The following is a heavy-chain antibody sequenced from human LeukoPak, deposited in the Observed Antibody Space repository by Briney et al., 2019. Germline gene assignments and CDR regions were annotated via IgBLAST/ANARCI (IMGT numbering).Heavy chain of an antibody. D-gene: IGHD3-16*01. J-gene: IGHJ4*02. Sequence: KTGGSLRLSCAASGFTFSSYALSWVRQAPGKGLEWVSTISSSSTYIYYADSVKGRITISRDNAKNSLSVQMNSLRAEDTAVYYCARDLSTGGASDYWGQGTLVTVSS. CDR3: ARDLSTGGASDY. CDR1: GFTFSSYA. V-gene: IGHV3-21*01. CDR2: ISSSSTYI.